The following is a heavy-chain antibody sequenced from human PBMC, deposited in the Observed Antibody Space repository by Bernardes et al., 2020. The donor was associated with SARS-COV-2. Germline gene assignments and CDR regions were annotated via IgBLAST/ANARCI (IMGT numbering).Heavy chain of an antibody. CDR1: GYSFINYG. V-gene: IGHV1-18*01. Sequence: ASVKVSCKTSGYSFINYGITWVRQAPGQWLEWVGWIRVYSGVTYTAQKFQARVSVTPDTSTRTVYMDLSSLRSDDTAVYYCARLNFEEDNYCYYGLDVWGQGTTVTVS. D-gene: IGHD1-1*01. CDR3: ARLNFEEDNYCYYGLDV. J-gene: IGHJ6*02. CDR2: IRVYSGVT.